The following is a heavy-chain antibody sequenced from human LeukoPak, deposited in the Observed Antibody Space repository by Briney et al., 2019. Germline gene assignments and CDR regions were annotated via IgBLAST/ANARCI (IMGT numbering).Heavy chain of an antibody. J-gene: IGHJ6*03. CDR2: INHSGST. CDR1: GGSISSGDYY. D-gene: IGHD2-15*01. CDR3: ARGPGYCSGGSCYHPRGTRYYYYMDV. V-gene: IGHV4-39*07. Sequence: SETLSLTCTVSGGSISSGDYYWSWIRQPPGKGLEWIGEINHSGSTNYNPSLKSRVTISVDTSKNQFSLKLSSVTAADTAVYYCARGPGYCSGGSCYHPRGTRYYYYMDVWGKGTTVTVSS.